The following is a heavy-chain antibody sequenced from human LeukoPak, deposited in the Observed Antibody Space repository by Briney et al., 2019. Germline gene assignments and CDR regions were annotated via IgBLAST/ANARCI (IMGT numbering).Heavy chain of an antibody. D-gene: IGHD3-10*01. CDR2: TYYRSKWYN. CDR3: CRAYYYYYYMDV. J-gene: IGHJ6*03. CDR1: GDSVSSNSAA. Sequence: SQTLSLTCAISGDSVSSNSAAWNWIRQSPSRGLEWLGRTYYRSKWYNDYAVSVKSRITINPDTSKNQFSLQLNSATPEDTAEYYCCRAYYYYYYMDVWGKGTTVTVSS. V-gene: IGHV6-1*01.